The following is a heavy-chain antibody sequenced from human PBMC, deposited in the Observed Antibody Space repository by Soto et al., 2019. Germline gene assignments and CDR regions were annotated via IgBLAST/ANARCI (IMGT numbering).Heavy chain of an antibody. J-gene: IGHJ5*02. V-gene: IGHV4-59*01. CDR2: IYYSGST. CDR1: GGSISSYY. Sequence: SETLSLTCTVSGGSISSYYWSWIRQPPGKGLEWIGYIYYSGSTNYNPSLKSRVTISVDTSKNQFSLKLSSVTAADTAVYYCARTRANSNWFDPWGQGTLVT. CDR3: ARTRANSNWFDP.